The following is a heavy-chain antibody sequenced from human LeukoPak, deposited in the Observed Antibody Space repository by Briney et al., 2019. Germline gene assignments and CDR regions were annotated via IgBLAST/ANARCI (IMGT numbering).Heavy chain of an antibody. CDR3: ARDVPGTIFGVVTALGAFDI. CDR2: IRYDGSNK. CDR1: GFTFSSYG. J-gene: IGHJ3*02. D-gene: IGHD3-3*01. V-gene: IGHV3-30*02. Sequence: GGSLRLSCAASGFTFSSYGMHWVRQAPGKGLEWVAFIRYDGSNKYYADSVKGRFTISRDNSKNTLYLQMNSLRAEDTAVYYCARDVPGTIFGVVTALGAFDIWGQGTMVTVSS.